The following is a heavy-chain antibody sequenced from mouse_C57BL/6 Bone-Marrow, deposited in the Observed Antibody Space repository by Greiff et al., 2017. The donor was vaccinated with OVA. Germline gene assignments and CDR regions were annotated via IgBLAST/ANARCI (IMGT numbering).Heavy chain of an antibody. J-gene: IGHJ3*01. Sequence: QVHVKQSGAELVKPGASVKMSCKASGYTFTSYWITWVKQRPGQGLEWIGDIYPGSGSTNYNEKFKSKATLTVDTSSSTAYMQLSSLTSEDAAVYYCARGGLYYGNSSVAYWGQGTLVTVSA. V-gene: IGHV1-55*01. CDR2: IYPGSGST. D-gene: IGHD2-1*01. CDR3: ARGGLYYGNSSVAY. CDR1: GYTFTSYW.